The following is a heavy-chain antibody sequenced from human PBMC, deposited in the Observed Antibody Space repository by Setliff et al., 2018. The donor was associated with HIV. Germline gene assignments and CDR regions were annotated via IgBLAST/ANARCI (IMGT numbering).Heavy chain of an antibody. D-gene: IGHD3-10*01. CDR2: ISGSGIGS. Sequence: GGSLRLSCAASGFTFSRYAMTWVRQAPGKGLEWVSAISGSGIGSYYPDSVKGRFTISRDDSKNTLFLQMNSLRAEDTAVYYCAKDRRYYYGSGSYAAETWGQGTLVTVSS. V-gene: IGHV3-23*01. CDR1: GFTFSRYA. CDR3: AKDRRYYYGSGSYAAET. J-gene: IGHJ5*02.